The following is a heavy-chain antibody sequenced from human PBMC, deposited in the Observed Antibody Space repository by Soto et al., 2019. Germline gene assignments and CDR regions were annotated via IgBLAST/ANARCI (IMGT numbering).Heavy chain of an antibody. CDR3: ARGYHSSSFDY. D-gene: IGHD6-19*01. CDR1: GFTFSSYT. Sequence: EVQLVESGGGLVKPGGSLRLSCAASGFTFSSYTMNWVRQTPGKGLEWVSSISSGSNYIYYADSVKGRFTISRDNAKNSLYLQMNSLRAEDTAVYYCARGYHSSSFDYWGQGTLVTVSS. J-gene: IGHJ4*02. V-gene: IGHV3-21*01. CDR2: ISSGSNYI.